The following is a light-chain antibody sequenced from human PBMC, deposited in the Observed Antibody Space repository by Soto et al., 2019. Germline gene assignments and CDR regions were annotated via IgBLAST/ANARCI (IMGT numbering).Light chain of an antibody. CDR2: WAS. V-gene: IGKV4-1*01. CDR3: QQYYISYT. Sequence: DIVMTQSPDSLAVSLGERATINCKSSQSVLYSSNNKNYLAWYQQKPGQPPKLLIYWASTRESGVPDRFSGSGSGKDFTLTISSLQAEDVSVYYCQQYYISYTFGQGTKLEIK. J-gene: IGKJ2*01. CDR1: QSVLYSSNNKNY.